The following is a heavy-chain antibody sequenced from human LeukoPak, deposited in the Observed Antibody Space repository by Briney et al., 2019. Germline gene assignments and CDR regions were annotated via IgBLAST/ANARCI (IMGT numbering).Heavy chain of an antibody. Sequence: PGGSLRLSCAASGFSFSNYAMSWVRQAPGKGLEWVSSISSSSSYIYYADSVKGRSTISRDNAKNSLYLQMSNLRAEDTAVYYCARDSPDYFDSRGSDYWGQGTLVTVSS. V-gene: IGHV3-21*01. D-gene: IGHD3-22*01. J-gene: IGHJ4*02. CDR1: GFSFSNYA. CDR2: ISSSSSYI. CDR3: ARDSPDYFDSRGSDY.